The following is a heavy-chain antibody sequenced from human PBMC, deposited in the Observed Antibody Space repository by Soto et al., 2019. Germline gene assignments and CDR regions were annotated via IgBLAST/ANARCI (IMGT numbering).Heavy chain of an antibody. J-gene: IGHJ4*02. CDR3: ARLHYDFWSGAFDY. Sequence: QVQLQESGPGLVKPSQTLSLTCTVSGGSISSGGYYWSWIRQHPGKGLEWIGYIYNSGSTYYNPSLKSRVTISGDTSKKQFSLKLSSVTAADTAVYYCARLHYDFWSGAFDYWGQGTLVTVSS. V-gene: IGHV4-31*03. CDR2: IYNSGST. CDR1: GGSISSGGYY. D-gene: IGHD3-3*01.